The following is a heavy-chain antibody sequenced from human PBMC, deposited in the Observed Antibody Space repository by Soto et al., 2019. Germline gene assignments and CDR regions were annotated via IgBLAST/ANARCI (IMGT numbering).Heavy chain of an antibody. CDR2: LKSDGSGT. CDR3: VRGDGDYSDVNGYLGRH. D-gene: IGHD5-18*01. Sequence: EVQLVESGGGLVQPGGSLRLSCAASGFTFSSYWMHWIRQAPGKGLVWVSRLKSDGSGTTYADSVKGRLTISRDNAKNTLYLQMNSLRAEDTAVYYCVRGDGDYSDVNGYLGRHWGQGTLVTVSS. J-gene: IGHJ4*02. CDR1: GFTFSSYW. V-gene: IGHV3-74*01.